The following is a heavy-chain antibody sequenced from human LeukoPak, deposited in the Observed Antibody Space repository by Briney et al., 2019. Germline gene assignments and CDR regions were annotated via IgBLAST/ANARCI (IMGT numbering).Heavy chain of an antibody. CDR1: GFTVSSNS. V-gene: IGHV3-48*04. D-gene: IGHD3-16*02. Sequence: GGSLRLSCAASGFTVSSNSMNWVRQAPGKGLEWVSYISSSSGSIYYADSVKGRFTISRDNAKNSLYLEMNSLRAEDTAVYYCARGLLRLGELSYFDYWGQGTLVTVSS. J-gene: IGHJ4*02. CDR2: ISSSSGSI. CDR3: ARGLLRLGELSYFDY.